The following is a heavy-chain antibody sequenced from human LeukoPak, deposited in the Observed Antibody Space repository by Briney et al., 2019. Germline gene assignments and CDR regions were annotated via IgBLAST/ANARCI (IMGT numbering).Heavy chain of an antibody. CDR3: ARGRYGPRLGN. V-gene: IGHV4-34*01. D-gene: IGHD3-16*01. Sequence: SETLSLTCAVYGASFSDSYWSWIRQSPEKGLEWIGEINNSGSTSYNPSLNSRVIMSVGRSKNQFSLRLTSVTAADTAVYYCARGRYGPRLGNWGQGTLVTVSS. J-gene: IGHJ4*02. CDR1: GASFSDSY. CDR2: INNSGST.